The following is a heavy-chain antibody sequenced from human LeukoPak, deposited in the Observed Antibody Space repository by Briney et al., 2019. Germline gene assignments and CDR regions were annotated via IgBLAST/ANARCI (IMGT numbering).Heavy chain of an antibody. CDR3: ARDVGNSDY. Sequence: GGSLRLSCAASGFTFSNYWMHWVRQAPGKGLVWVSRINSDGISTGYADSVKGRFTVSRDNAKKTLYLQMNSLRAEDTAVYYCARDVGNSDYWGQGTLVTVSS. J-gene: IGHJ4*02. CDR2: INSDGIST. V-gene: IGHV3-74*01. CDR1: GFTFSNYW.